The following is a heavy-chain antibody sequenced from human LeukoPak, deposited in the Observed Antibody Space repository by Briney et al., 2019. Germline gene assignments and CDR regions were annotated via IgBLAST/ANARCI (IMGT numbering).Heavy chain of an antibody. CDR2: ISGSGSTI. CDR3: ARDLDSFGPGYFDY. CDR1: GFTFSDYY. J-gene: IGHJ4*02. Sequence: GGSLRLSCAASGFTFSDYYMTWIRHFPGKGLDWVSYISGSGSTIQYADSVKGRFTISRDNAKNSLYLQTNSLRAEDTAVYYCARDLDSFGPGYFDYWGQGTLVTVSS. V-gene: IGHV3-11*01. D-gene: IGHD5-18*01.